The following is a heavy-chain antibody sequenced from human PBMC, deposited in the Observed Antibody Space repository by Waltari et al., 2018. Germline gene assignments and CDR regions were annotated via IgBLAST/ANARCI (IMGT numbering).Heavy chain of an antibody. Sequence: QVQLVQSGAEVLRPGASVKVSCQASGYTFINYEINWVRQAAGQGLEWMCGVNTIRGATAYAHKFQGRITMTWDTSISTAYMEMSNLRSDDTAVLYCARGRDVFANFDYNWFDPWGQGTLVTVSS. CDR1: GYTFINYE. J-gene: IGHJ5*02. CDR3: ARGRDVFANFDYNWFDP. V-gene: IGHV1-8*02. CDR2: VNTIRGAT. D-gene: IGHD2-21*01.